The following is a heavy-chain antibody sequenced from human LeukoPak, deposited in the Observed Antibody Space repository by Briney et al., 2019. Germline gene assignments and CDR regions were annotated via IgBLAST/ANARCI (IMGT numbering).Heavy chain of an antibody. CDR1: GYDFISYG. CDR2: ISAYNGNT. Sequence: GASVKVSCKASGYDFISYGFTWVRQAPGRGLEWMGWISAYNGNTNYAPSPQARVSMTTDASASTVSIEVRSLTPDDTAVYYCAEGAKSGLHYWGQGTLVTVSS. CDR3: AEGAKSGLHY. J-gene: IGHJ4*02. V-gene: IGHV1-18*01. D-gene: IGHD6-25*01.